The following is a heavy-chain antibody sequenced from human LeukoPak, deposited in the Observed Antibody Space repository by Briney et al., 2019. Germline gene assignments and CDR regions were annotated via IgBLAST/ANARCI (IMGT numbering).Heavy chain of an antibody. V-gene: IGHV3-NL1*01. J-gene: IGHJ5*02. Sequence: GGSLRLSCVAYGFTFSNYGMHWVRQAPGKGLEWVSLIGASGESTYYADSVKGRFTISRDKSKNTLSLQMNSLRADDTAVYYCARDRPPSPWGQGTLVTVSS. CDR1: GFTFSNYG. CDR2: IGASGEST. CDR3: ARDRPPSP.